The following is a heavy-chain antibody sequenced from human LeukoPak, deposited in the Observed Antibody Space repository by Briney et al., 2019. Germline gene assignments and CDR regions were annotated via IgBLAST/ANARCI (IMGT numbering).Heavy chain of an antibody. CDR2: VYTSGGT. Sequence: SETLSLTCSVSGISISSYYWSWIRQPPGKGLEWIGRVYTSGGTGYNPSLKSRVTMSADTSKRQFSLKLSSVTAAGTAVYYCATGSGYYRGAEYFEYWGQGTLVTVSS. D-gene: IGHD3-22*01. CDR1: GISISSYY. CDR3: ATGSGYYRGAEYFEY. J-gene: IGHJ1*01. V-gene: IGHV4-4*07.